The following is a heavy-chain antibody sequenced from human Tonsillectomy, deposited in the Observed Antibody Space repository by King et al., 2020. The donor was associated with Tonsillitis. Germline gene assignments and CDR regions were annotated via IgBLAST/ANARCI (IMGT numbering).Heavy chain of an antibody. CDR3: ARHGQSARGTGFIDY. J-gene: IGHJ4*02. Sequence: VQLQESGPGLVKPSETLSLTCTVSGGSMNSYYWSWIRQSPGKVLEYIGFIHYTGTTNYNPSLKSRVTISVDTSKNQFSLKLGSVTDADTAVYYCARHGQSARGTGFIDYWGQGTLVTVSS. CDR1: GGSMNSYY. D-gene: IGHD1-1*01. V-gene: IGHV4-59*08. CDR2: IHYTGTT.